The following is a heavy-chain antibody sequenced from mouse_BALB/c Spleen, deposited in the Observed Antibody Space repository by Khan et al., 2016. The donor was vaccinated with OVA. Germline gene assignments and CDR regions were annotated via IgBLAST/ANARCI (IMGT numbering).Heavy chain of an antibody. Sequence: QVQLKQSGAELAKPGASVKMSCKASGYTFTNYWMHWVKQRPGQGLEWIGYINPTSGYTDYNEKFKDKATLSADKSYSTVYMQLSSLTSEASAVYYCTRDRIDYWGQGTTLTVAS. CDR1: GYTFTNYW. J-gene: IGHJ2*01. CDR2: INPTSGYT. V-gene: IGHV1-7*01. CDR3: TRDRIDY.